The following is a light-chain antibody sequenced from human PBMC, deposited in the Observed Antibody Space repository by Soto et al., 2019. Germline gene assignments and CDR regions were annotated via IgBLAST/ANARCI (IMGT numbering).Light chain of an antibody. CDR3: HQGGSSQCT. V-gene: IGKV3-20*01. J-gene: IGKJ3*01. CDR2: AAS. Sequence: EIVLTQSPGTLSLSPGEGATLSCRASQTVSSSYLAWYQQKPGQAPRLLLYAASSRATGIPDRFSGSGSGTDCTLTVSRLEPEDCAVYYCHQGGSSQCTFGPGTKVEIK. CDR1: QTVSSSY.